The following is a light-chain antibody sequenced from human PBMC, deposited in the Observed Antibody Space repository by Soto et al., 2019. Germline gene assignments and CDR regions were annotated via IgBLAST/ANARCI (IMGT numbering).Light chain of an antibody. V-gene: IGKV1-39*01. CDR1: QSISSS. CDR2: GVS. J-gene: IGKJ1*01. Sequence: DIQMTQSPSSLSASVGDKVTITCRASQSISSSLNWYQQKSGKAPNLLIYGVSRLQGGVPSRFSGSGSGTDFTLSISSLQPEDFATYYCQQANSFPWTFGQGTKVEIK. CDR3: QQANSFPWT.